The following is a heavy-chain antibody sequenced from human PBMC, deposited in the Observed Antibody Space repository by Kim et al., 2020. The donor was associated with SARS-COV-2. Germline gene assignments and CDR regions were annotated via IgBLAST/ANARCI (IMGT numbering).Heavy chain of an antibody. CDR3: AGGFTVFGVVDYFDI. D-gene: IGHD3-3*01. CDR1: GYTFTGYY. CDR2: INPNSGGT. V-gene: IGHV1-2*02. J-gene: IGHJ3*02. Sequence: ASVKVSCKASGYTFTGYYMHWVRQAPGQGLEWMGWINPNSGGTNYAQKFQGRVTMTRDTSISTAYMELSRLRSDDTAVYYCAGGFTVFGVVDYFDIWGQGTMVTVSS.